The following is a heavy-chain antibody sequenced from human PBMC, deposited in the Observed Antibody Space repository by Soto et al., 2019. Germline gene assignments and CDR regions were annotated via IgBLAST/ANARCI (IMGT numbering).Heavy chain of an antibody. CDR2: IIPILGRA. CDR3: ARGPLDGDNGVFSV. J-gene: IGHJ4*02. CDR1: GGTFSSYT. Sequence: QVQLVQSGAEVKKPGSSVKVSCKASGGTFSSYTSSWVRQAPGQGREWMGRIIPILGRANYAQKFQGRVTITADKSTSTAYMELSRLRSEDTAVYYCARGPLDGDNGVFSVWGQGTLVTVSS. D-gene: IGHD2-8*01. V-gene: IGHV1-69*08.